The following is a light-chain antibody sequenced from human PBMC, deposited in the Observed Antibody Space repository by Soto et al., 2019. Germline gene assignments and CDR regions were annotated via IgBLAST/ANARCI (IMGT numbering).Light chain of an antibody. Sequence: EIVMTQSPATLSVFPGERATLSCRASQSVSTNLAWYQQKPGQAPRLLIYGASARATGIPARFSGSGSGTEFTLTISSLQSEDFAVYYWHQYNNWPPYTFGQGTNLEIK. J-gene: IGKJ2*01. CDR2: GAS. V-gene: IGKV3-15*01. CDR3: HQYNNWPPYT. CDR1: QSVSTN.